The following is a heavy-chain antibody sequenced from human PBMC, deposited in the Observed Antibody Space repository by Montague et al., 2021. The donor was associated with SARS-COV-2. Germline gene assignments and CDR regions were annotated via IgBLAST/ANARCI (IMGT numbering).Heavy chain of an antibody. Sequence: SETRSLTCTVSGGSITDYSWTWIRQPPGKALEWIGYVFKSGGTSYNPSLKSRVTMSVDTSKGHFSLRLTSVTAADTAVYYCARRASSFDNWFDLWGQGTLVTVSS. CDR3: ARRASSFDNWFDL. J-gene: IGHJ5*02. V-gene: IGHV4-59*08. CDR1: GGSITDYS. D-gene: IGHD3-10*01. CDR2: VFKSGGT.